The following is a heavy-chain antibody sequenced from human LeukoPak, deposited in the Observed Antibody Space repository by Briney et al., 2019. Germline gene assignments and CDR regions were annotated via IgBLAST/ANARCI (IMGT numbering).Heavy chain of an antibody. D-gene: IGHD6-19*01. J-gene: IGHJ4*02. CDR2: ISAYNGNT. CDR3: ARDLAVAGTWVFDY. V-gene: IGHV1-18*01. Sequence: ASVKVSCKASGYAFTSYGISWVRQAPGQGLEWMGWISAYNGNTNYAQKLQGRVTMTTDASTSTAYMELRSLRSDDTAVYYCARDLAVAGTWVFDYWGQGTLVTVSS. CDR1: GYAFTSYG.